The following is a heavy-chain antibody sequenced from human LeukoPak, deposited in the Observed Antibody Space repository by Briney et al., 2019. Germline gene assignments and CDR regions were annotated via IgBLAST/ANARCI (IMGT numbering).Heavy chain of an antibody. CDR1: GGSISSYY. CDR2: MYYSGIT. D-gene: IGHD2-21*02. Sequence: SETLSLTCTVSGGSISSYYWSWIRQPPGKGLKWIGYMYYSGITNYNPSLKSRVTISVDTSKNQFSLQLSSVTAADTAVYYCPREGLLCGGDCYRDAFDIWGQGTMVTVSS. J-gene: IGHJ3*02. V-gene: IGHV4-59*01. CDR3: PREGLLCGGDCYRDAFDI.